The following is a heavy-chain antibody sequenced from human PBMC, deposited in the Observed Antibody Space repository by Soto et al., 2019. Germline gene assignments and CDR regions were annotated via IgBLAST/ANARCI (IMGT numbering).Heavy chain of an antibody. CDR1: GFTFSSYG. D-gene: IGHD6-19*01. CDR2: ISYDGSNK. Sequence: QVQLVESGGGVVQPGRSLRLSCAASGFTFSSYGMHWVRQAPGKGLEWVAVISYDGSNKYYADSVKGRFTISRDNSKNALYLQMNSLRAEDTAVSYCAKGFHPVAGPPHFDPWGQGTLVTVSS. CDR3: AKGFHPVAGPPHFDP. J-gene: IGHJ5*02. V-gene: IGHV3-30*18.